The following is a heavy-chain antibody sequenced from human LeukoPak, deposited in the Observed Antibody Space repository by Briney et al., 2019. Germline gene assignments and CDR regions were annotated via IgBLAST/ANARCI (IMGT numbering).Heavy chain of an antibody. V-gene: IGHV3-30*04. J-gene: IGHJ4*02. CDR3: AGDGCHGLFTY. CDR1: GFTFSGYA. D-gene: IGHD7-27*01. Sequence: GGSLRLSCAASGFTFSGYAMHWVRQAPGKGLEWVAVISYDGSNKYYADSVKGRFTISRDNSKNTVSLQMNSLRAEDTAVYYCAGDGCHGLFTYWGQGTLVTVSS. CDR2: ISYDGSNK.